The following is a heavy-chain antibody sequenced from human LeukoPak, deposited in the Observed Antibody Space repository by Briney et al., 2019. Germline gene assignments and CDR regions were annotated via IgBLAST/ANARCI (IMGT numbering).Heavy chain of an antibody. CDR1: GFTFSSYS. V-gene: IGHV3-21*01. CDR3: ARDREYQNGMDV. D-gene: IGHD2-2*01. J-gene: IGHJ6*02. Sequence: GGSLRLSCAASGFTFSSYSMNWVRQAPGKGLEWVSSISSSSSYIYYADSVKGRFTISRDNAKNSLYLQMNSLRAEDTAVYYCARDREYQNGMDVWGQGTTVTVSS. CDR2: ISSSSSYI.